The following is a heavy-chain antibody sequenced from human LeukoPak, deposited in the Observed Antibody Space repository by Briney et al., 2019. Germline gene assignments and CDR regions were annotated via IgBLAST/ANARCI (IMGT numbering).Heavy chain of an antibody. V-gene: IGHV5-51*01. CDR2: IYPGDSDI. CDR3: ARRYNWNDYWFDP. CDR1: GYSFTKYW. J-gene: IGHJ5*02. Sequence: GESLKISCKGSGYSFTKYWIGWVRQMPGKGLEWMGIIYPGDSDIRYSPSFQGQVTISADKSISTAYLQWSSLKASDTAMYYCARRYNWNDYWFDPWGQGTLVTVSS. D-gene: IGHD1-1*01.